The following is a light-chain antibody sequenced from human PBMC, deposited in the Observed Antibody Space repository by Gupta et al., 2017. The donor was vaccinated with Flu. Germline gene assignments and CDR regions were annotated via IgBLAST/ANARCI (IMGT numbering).Light chain of an antibody. J-gene: IGLJ2*01. CDR3: QSADSSDTVI. CDR2: KDS. V-gene: IGLV3-25*02. CDR1: SLPKEY. Sequence: SYELTQPPSVSVSPGQTAKITCSGDSLPKEYAYWYQQKPGQAPVLVIFKDSERPSGISERFSGSTSGTTVTLTISGVQAEDEGDYYCQSADSSDTVIFGGGTKLTVL.